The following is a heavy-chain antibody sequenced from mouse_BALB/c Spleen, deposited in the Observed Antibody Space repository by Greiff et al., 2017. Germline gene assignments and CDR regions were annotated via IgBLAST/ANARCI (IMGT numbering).Heavy chain of an antibody. CDR2: INPYNDGT. Sequence: EVQLQQSGPELVKPGASVKMSCKASGYTFTSYVMHWVKQKPGQGLEWIGYINPYNDGTKYNEKFKGKATLTSDKSSSTAYMELSSLTSEDSAVYYCARGGRYDRNYFDYWGQGTTLTVSS. CDR3: ARGGRYDRNYFDY. CDR1: GYTFTSYV. D-gene: IGHD2-14*01. J-gene: IGHJ2*01. V-gene: IGHV1-14*01.